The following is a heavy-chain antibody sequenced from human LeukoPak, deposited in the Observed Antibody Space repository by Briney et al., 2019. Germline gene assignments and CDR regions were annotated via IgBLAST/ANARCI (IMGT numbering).Heavy chain of an antibody. CDR3: ARQYSGYLRNWFDP. J-gene: IGHJ5*02. V-gene: IGHV4-39*01. CDR1: GVSISSSSYY. Sequence: SETLSLTCNVSGVSISSSSYYWGWIRQPPGKGLEWIGSMYYSGSSYYNPSLKSRVTISVDTSKNQFSLKLSSVTAADTAVYYCARQYSGYLRNWFDPWGQGTLVTVSS. CDR2: MYYSGSS. D-gene: IGHD5-12*01.